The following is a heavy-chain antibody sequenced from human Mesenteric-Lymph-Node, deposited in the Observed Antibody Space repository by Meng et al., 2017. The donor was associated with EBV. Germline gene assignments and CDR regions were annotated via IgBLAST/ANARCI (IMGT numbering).Heavy chain of an antibody. V-gene: IGHV4-4*02. CDR3: ASFAVGATTYFDY. CDR2: IYHSGST. CDR1: GGSVSSDKW. Sequence: QVLVQESGPGLVKPSGTLSLTCAVSGGSVSSDKWWGWVRQPPGKGLEWIGEIYHSGSTNYNPSLKSRVTISVDTSKNQFSLKLSSVTAADTAVYYCASFAVGATTYFDYWGQGTLVTVSS. J-gene: IGHJ4*02. D-gene: IGHD1-26*01.